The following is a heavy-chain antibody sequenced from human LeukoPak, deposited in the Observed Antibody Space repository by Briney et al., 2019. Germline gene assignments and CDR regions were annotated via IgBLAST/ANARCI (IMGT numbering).Heavy chain of an antibody. J-gene: IGHJ4*02. CDR2: IIRIFGTA. CDR1: GGTFSSYA. CDR3: AATDGYIHRHALYYLDY. Sequence: GASVKVSCKASGGTFSSYAISWVRQAPGQGLEWVGVIIRIFGTANYAQKFQGRVTITADESTSTAYMELSSLRSEDTAVYYCAATDGYIHRHALYYLDYWGQGTLVIVSS. V-gene: IGHV1-69*13. D-gene: IGHD5-24*01.